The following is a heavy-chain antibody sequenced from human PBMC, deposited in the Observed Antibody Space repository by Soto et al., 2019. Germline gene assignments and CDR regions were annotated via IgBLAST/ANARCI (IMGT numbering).Heavy chain of an antibody. V-gene: IGHV4-34*01. CDR1: GGSVNSGNYY. CDR2: MSHSGGT. J-gene: IGHJ3*02. D-gene: IGHD1-1*01. Sequence: QVQLQQWGAGLLKPSETLSLTCAVFGGSVNSGNYYWSWIRQPPGKGLEWIGEMSHSGGTHFNPSLKRRVTISVYTSKNQFSLKMSSVTAADTALYYCARVERGTATTVVDAFDIWGPGTMVTVSS. CDR3: ARVERGTATTVVDAFDI.